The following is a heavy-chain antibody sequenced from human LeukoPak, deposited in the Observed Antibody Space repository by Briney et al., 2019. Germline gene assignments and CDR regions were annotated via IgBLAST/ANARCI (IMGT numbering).Heavy chain of an antibody. J-gene: IGHJ5*01. D-gene: IGHD1-20*01. V-gene: IGHV1-18*01. CDR1: GYTFTSYG. CDR3: ARLTYNWNDVWPPSFWFGP. CDR2: ISAYNGNT. Sequence: ASVKVSCKASGYTFTSYGISWVRQAPGQGLEWMGWISAYNGNTNYAQKLQGRVTMTTDTSTSTAYMELRSLRSDDTAVYYCARLTYNWNDVWPPSFWFGPWGQGTLVTVFS.